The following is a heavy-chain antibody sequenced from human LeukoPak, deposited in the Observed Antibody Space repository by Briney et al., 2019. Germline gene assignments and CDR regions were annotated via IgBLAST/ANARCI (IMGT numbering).Heavy chain of an antibody. Sequence: GGSLRLSYAASGFTFSSYWMHWVRQAPGKGLVWVSRINSDGSSTSYADSVKGRFTISRDNAKNTLYLQMNSLRAEDTAVYYCARDRGNRFLEWVFDYWGQGTLVTVSS. CDR3: ARDRGNRFLEWVFDY. J-gene: IGHJ4*02. V-gene: IGHV3-74*01. CDR1: GFTFSSYW. D-gene: IGHD3-3*01. CDR2: INSDGSST.